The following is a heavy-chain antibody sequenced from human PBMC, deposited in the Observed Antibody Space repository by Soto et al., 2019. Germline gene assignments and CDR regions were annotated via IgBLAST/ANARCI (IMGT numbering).Heavy chain of an antibody. CDR2: ITDSGDST. CDR1: GFTFFTYS. D-gene: IGHD2-21*02. V-gene: IGHV3-23*01. Sequence: XGCLRLSCAASGFTFFTYSMSWVRQAPGKGLEWVSSITDSGDSTYYADSVKGRFTISRDNSKNTLYLQMKSLRAEDTAVYYCAKDTPVVTLIFDDWGQGTLVTVSS. CDR3: AKDTPVVTLIFDD. J-gene: IGHJ4*02.